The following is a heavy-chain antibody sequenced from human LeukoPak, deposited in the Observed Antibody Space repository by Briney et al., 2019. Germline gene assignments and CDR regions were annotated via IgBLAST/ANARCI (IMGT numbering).Heavy chain of an antibody. CDR1: GYTFTGYY. CDR3: ARGTLYGSGSYKSPGKRYYFDY. CDR2: INPNSGGT. Sequence: GESLKISCKGSGYTFTGYYMHWVRQAPGQGLEWMGWINPNSGGTNYAQKFQGRVTMTRDTSISTAYMELSRLRSDDTAVYYCARGTLYGSGSYKSPGKRYYFDYWGQGTLVTVSS. V-gene: IGHV1-2*02. J-gene: IGHJ4*02. D-gene: IGHD3-10*01.